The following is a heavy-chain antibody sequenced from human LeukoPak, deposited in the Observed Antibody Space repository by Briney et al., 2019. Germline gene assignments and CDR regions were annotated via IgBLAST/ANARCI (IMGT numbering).Heavy chain of an antibody. Sequence: GGSLRLSCAASGFTFSRFGMDCVRQAAGKGLKWVSYISNNSSTIYYADSVKGRFTISRDYAKNSLYLQMNSLRADDTAVYYCARGSTSNSIDYWGQGTLVTVSS. CDR1: GFTFSRFG. V-gene: IGHV3-48*01. CDR2: ISNNSSTI. CDR3: ARGSTSNSIDY. D-gene: IGHD4-11*01. J-gene: IGHJ4*02.